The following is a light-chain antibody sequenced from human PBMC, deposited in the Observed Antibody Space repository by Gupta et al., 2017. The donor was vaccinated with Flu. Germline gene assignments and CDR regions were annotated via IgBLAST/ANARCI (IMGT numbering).Light chain of an antibody. CDR1: SSDVGGYNF. J-gene: IGLJ3*02. Sequence: QSALTQPPSASGSPGQSVTIPCTGTSSDVGGYNFVSWYQQYPGKAPKVIIYEVTKRPSGVPDRFSGSKSGNTASLTVSGPQAEDEADYYCSSKAGTNNWVFGGRTKVTVL. CDR2: EVT. V-gene: IGLV2-8*01. CDR3: SSKAGTNNWV.